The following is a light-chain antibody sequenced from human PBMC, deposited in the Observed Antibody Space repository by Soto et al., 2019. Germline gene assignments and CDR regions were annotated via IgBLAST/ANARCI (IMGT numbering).Light chain of an antibody. V-gene: IGKV1-39*01. CDR3: QQSYSISYT. Sequence: DIPMTQSPSSLSASVGDRVTITCRASQSIDYYLNWYQQKPGKAPKLLIYAASSFQSGVPSRFSGDGSGTDFTLTISSLQPEDFATYYCQQSYSISYTFGQGTKLEVK. CDR1: QSIDYY. CDR2: AAS. J-gene: IGKJ2*01.